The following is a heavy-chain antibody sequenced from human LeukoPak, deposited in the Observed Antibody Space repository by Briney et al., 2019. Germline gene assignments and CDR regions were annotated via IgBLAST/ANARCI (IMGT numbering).Heavy chain of an antibody. Sequence: GGSLRLSCTASGFTFSSYWMSWVRQAPGKGLEWVANIKQDGSEKYYADSVKGRFTISRDNAKNSLYLQMNSLRAEDTAVYYCARDGLYSYGYHGFDYWGQGTLVTVSS. CDR2: IKQDGSEK. V-gene: IGHV3-7*03. D-gene: IGHD5-18*01. CDR3: ARDGLYSYGYHGFDY. J-gene: IGHJ4*02. CDR1: GFTFSSYW.